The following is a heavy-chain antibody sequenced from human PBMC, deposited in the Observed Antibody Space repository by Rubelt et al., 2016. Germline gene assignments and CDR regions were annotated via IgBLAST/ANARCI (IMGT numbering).Heavy chain of an antibody. Sequence: QVRLQQWGAGLLKPSETLSLTCAVYGGSFNDHYWSWIRQPPGKGLEWIGEINHSGNTNYNPSLKNRVTMSVETSKSQFSPRLTAVTAADTAVYYCARVNRYYFDYWGQGTLVTVSS. CDR2: INHSGNT. CDR1: GGSFNDHY. V-gene: IGHV4-34*02. CDR3: ARVNRYYFDY. J-gene: IGHJ4*02.